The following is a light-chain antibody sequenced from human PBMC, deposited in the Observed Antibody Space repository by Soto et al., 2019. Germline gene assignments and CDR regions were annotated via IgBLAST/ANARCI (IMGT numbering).Light chain of an antibody. J-gene: IGLJ3*02. V-gene: IGLV4-69*01. CDR2: LNSDGSH. Sequence: QSVLTQSPSASASLGASVKLTCTLSSGHSNYAIAWHQQQPEKGPRFLMKLNSDGSHSKGDGIPDRFSGSSSGAERYLTISTHQSEDEADYCCQTWVTGIHMFGGGTKLTVL. CDR3: QTWVTGIHM. CDR1: SGHSNYA.